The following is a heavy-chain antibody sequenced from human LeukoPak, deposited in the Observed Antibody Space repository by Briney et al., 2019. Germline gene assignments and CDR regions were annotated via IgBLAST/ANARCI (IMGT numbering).Heavy chain of an antibody. D-gene: IGHD2-15*01. CDR1: GFTFSSYS. CDR3: ARDGGYCSGGSCYNLDY. CDR2: ISSSSSYI. V-gene: IGHV3-21*01. J-gene: IGHJ4*02. Sequence: GGSLRLSCAASGFTFSSYSMNWVRQAPGKGLEWVSSISSSSSYIYYADSVKGRFTFSRDNAKNSLYLQMNSLRAEDTAVYYCARDGGYCSGGSCYNLDYWGQGTLVTVSS.